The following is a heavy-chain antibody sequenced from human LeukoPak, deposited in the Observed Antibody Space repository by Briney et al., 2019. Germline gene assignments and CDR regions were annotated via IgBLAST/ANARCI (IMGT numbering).Heavy chain of an antibody. V-gene: IGHV3-30*04. CDR2: VLYNGSKK. Sequence: EGSLRLSCAASGFTFTRYTMHWVRQAPGKGLEWVALVLYNGSKKYYADSVKGRFTLSRDNSKNTLSLEMNALRADDTAVYYCVRDNYGGILDFWGQGTLVTVSS. J-gene: IGHJ4*02. D-gene: IGHD2-21*01. CDR3: VRDNYGGILDF. CDR1: GFTFTRYT.